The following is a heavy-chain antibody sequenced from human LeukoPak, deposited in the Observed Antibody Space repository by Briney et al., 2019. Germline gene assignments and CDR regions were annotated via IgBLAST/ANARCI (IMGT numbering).Heavy chain of an antibody. D-gene: IGHD4-17*01. V-gene: IGHV3-21*01. CDR3: ARTPRGAMTTTKYFDY. CDR2: ITANSNNI. J-gene: IGHJ4*02. Sequence: KAGGSLRLSCAASGFSFSDCSMNWIRQAPGKGLEWVSSITANSNNIYYADSVKGRFTISRDNTQNSLYLQMDSLRAEDTALYYCARTPRGAMTTTKYFDYCGQGTLVTVSS. CDR1: GFSFSDCS.